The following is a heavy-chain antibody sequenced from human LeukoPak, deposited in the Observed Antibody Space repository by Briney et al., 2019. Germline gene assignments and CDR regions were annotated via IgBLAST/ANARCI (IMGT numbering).Heavy chain of an antibody. D-gene: IGHD6-6*01. V-gene: IGHV1-18*01. Sequence: ASVKVSCKASGYTFTSYGISWVRQAPGQGLEWMGWISAYNGNTNYAQKLQGRVTMTTDTSTSTAYMELRSLRSDDTAVYYCARVGYSSSSGGGGSFDYWGQGTLVTVSS. CDR1: GYTFTSYG. CDR3: ARVGYSSSSGGGGSFDY. CDR2: ISAYNGNT. J-gene: IGHJ4*02.